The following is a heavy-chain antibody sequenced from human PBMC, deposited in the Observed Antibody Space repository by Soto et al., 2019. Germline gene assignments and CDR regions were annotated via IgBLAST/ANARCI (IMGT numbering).Heavy chain of an antibody. CDR3: ARDSHSSGWTNNFDY. CDR2: IYYSGST. Sequence: PSETLSLTCTVSGGSISSSSYYWGWIRQPPGKGLEWIGSIYYSGSTYYSPSLKSRVTISVDTSKNQFSLKLSSVTAADTAVYYCARDSHSSGWTNNFDYWGQGTLVTVSS. D-gene: IGHD6-19*01. V-gene: IGHV4-39*07. J-gene: IGHJ4*02. CDR1: GGSISSSSYY.